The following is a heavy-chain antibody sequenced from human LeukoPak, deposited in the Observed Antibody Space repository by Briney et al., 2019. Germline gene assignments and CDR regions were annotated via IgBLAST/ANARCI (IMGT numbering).Heavy chain of an antibody. V-gene: IGHV4-34*01. J-gene: IGHJ4*02. CDR2: INHSGST. CDR1: GGSFSGYY. CDR3: ARAQAAATRIRTLDY. D-gene: IGHD6-13*01. Sequence: PSETLSLTRAVYGGSFSGYYWSWIRQPPGKGLEWIGEINHSGSTNYNPSLKSRVTISVDTSKNQFSLKLSSVSAADTAVYYCARAQAAATRIRTLDYWGQGTLVTVSS.